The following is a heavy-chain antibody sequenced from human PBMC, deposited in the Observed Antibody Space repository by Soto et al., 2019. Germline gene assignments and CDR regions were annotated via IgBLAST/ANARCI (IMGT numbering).Heavy chain of an antibody. D-gene: IGHD1-26*01. J-gene: IGHJ6*02. CDR1: GFTFDTYT. CDR3: ARAVEHSGRYYYYYALDV. Sequence: GGSLRLSCAVSGFTFDTYTMNWVRQAPGKGLEWVSSISGSSSYKYYADSVKGRFTISRDNTKNSLYLQMNSLRAEDTAVYYRARAVEHSGRYYYYYALDVWGQGTTVTVSS. V-gene: IGHV3-21*01. CDR2: ISGSSSYK.